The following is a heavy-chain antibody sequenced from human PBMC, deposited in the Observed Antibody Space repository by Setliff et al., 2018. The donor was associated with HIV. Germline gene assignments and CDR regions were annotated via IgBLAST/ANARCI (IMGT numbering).Heavy chain of an antibody. V-gene: IGHV4-4*09. D-gene: IGHD1-26*01. CDR2: IYTSGST. Sequence: SETLSLTCTVSGGSISSYYWSWIRQPPGKGLEWIGYIYTSGSTNYNPSLKSRVTISLDTSKNQFSLKVNSVTAADTAVYYCARSKISGSNHETYGFDVWGQGTTVTV. CDR1: GGSISSYY. J-gene: IGHJ6*02. CDR3: ARSKISGSNHETYGFDV.